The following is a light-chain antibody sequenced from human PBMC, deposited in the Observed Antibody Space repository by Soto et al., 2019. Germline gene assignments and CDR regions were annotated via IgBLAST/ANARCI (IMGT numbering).Light chain of an antibody. V-gene: IGKV3-11*01. J-gene: IGKJ5*01. CDR3: QQRNIWPPVT. CDR1: PSVTNY. Sequence: EIVMTQSPCSLSLSPGERATLSYTASPSVTNYLAWYQQKPGQPPRLLIYGAFNRAAGIPARFSGSGSGTDFTLTISSLEPEDSAVYYCQQRNIWPPVTFGQGTRLEI. CDR2: GAF.